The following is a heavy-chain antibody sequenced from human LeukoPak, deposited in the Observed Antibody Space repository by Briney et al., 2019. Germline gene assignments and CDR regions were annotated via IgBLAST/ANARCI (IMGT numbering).Heavy chain of an antibody. V-gene: IGHV4-34*01. CDR3: ARGHMDSSGYYYYYYYYMDV. D-gene: IGHD3-22*01. CDR1: GGSFSGYY. J-gene: IGHJ6*03. CDR2: INHSGST. Sequence: PSETLSLTCAVYGGSFSGYYWGWIRQPPGKGLEWIGEINHSGSTNYNPSLKSRVTISVDTSKNQFSLKLSSVTAADTAVYYCARGHMDSSGYYYYYYYYMDVWGKGTTVTVSS.